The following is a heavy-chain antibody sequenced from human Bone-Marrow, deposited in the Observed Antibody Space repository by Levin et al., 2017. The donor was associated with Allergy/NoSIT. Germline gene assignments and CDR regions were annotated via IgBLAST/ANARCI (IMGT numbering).Heavy chain of an antibody. Sequence: SETLSLTCTVSGGSLSDESWSWIRQPAGKGLEWIGRIFSSGYTNYNPSLKSRVTMSVETSKNRFSLNLTSVSAADTGVYYCAKRGMGPTSRAFDIWGHGTKVTVSS. CDR3: AKRGMGPTSRAFDI. CDR1: GGSLSDES. J-gene: IGHJ3*02. CDR2: IFSSGYT. V-gene: IGHV4-4*07. D-gene: IGHD1-26*01.